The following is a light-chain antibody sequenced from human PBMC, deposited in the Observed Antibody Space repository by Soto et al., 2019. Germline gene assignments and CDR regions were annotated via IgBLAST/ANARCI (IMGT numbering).Light chain of an antibody. J-gene: IGLJ1*01. Sequence: QSVLTQPPSASGSPGQSVTISCTGASSDVGGYNSVSWYQHHPGKAPKLMIYEVSKRPSGVPDRFSGSKSANTASLTVSGLQDEDEADYYCSSYAGSNNYVFGAGTKVTVL. CDR3: SSYAGSNNYV. CDR1: SSDVGGYNS. V-gene: IGLV2-8*01. CDR2: EVS.